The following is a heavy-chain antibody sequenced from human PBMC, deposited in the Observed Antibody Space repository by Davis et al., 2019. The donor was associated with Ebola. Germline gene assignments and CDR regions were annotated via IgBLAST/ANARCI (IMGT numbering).Heavy chain of an antibody. Sequence: SETLSLTCTVSGGSISSYYWSWIRQPPGKGLEWIGYIYYSGSTNYNPSLKSRVTISVDTSKNQFSLKLSSVTAADTAVYYCARVGTMVTALVFDPWGQGTLVTVSS. CDR2: IYYSGST. CDR1: GGSISSYY. V-gene: IGHV4-59*12. J-gene: IGHJ5*02. CDR3: ARVGTMVTALVFDP. D-gene: IGHD5-18*01.